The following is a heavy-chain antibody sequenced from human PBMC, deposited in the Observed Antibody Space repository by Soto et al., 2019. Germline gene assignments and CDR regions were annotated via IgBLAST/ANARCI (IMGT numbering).Heavy chain of an antibody. CDR2: FYYSGST. Sequence: QLQLQESGPGLVKPSETLSLTCTVSGGSISYSSYYWGWIRQPPGKGLEWIGSFYYSGSTYYNPSLKSRVTISVDTSKNHFSLKLRSVTAADTAVYYCARSYSGSYVRPFDIWGQGTMVTVSS. CDR3: ARSYSGSYVRPFDI. CDR1: GGSISYSSYY. D-gene: IGHD1-26*01. J-gene: IGHJ3*02. V-gene: IGHV4-39*02.